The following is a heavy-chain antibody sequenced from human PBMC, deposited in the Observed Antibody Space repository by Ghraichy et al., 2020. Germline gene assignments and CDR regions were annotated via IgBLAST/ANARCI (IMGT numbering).Heavy chain of an antibody. CDR2: ISGSSTNI. V-gene: IGHV3-48*04. CDR1: GFTLSSYS. J-gene: IGHJ6*02. D-gene: IGHD6-13*01. Sequence: GESLNISCAASGFTLSSYSMNWVRQAPGKGLEWVSFISGSSTNIRYADSVKGRFTISKDNARNSLYLQMNSLRGDDTAVYYCASRAAPGYYFYGLDVWGQGTTVTVSS. CDR3: ASRAAPGYYFYGLDV.